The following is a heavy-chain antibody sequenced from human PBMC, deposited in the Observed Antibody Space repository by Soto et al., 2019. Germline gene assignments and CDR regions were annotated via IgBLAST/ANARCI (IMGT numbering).Heavy chain of an antibody. CDR3: ARDKSSSGWYGGVDY. D-gene: IGHD6-19*01. CDR2: INPNSGGT. V-gene: IGHV1-2*02. CDR1: GYTFTGYY. Sequence: ASVKVSCKASGYTFTGYYMHWVRQAPGQGLEWMGWINPNSGGTNYAQKFQGRVTMTRDTSISTAYMELSRLRSDDTAVYYCARDKSSSGWYGGVDYWGQGTLVTVSS. J-gene: IGHJ4*02.